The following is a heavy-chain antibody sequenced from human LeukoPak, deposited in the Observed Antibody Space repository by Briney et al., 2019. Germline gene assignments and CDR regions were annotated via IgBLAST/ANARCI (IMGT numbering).Heavy chain of an antibody. CDR1: GLIFEDYT. J-gene: IGHJ4*02. CDR3: VKDLSYESSGSFFDF. D-gene: IGHD3-22*01. CDR2: ISWDGTT. V-gene: IGHV3-43*01. Sequence: GGSLRLSCAAPGLIFEDYTMHWVRQAPGKTLEWVSLISWDGTTYYADSVKGRFTISRDNSKDSLSLQMDTLRSEYIAFYYCVKDLSYESSGSFFDFWGQGTLVTVS.